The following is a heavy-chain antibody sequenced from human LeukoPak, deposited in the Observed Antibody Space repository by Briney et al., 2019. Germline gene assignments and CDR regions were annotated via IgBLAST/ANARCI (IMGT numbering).Heavy chain of an antibody. Sequence: PGRSLRLSCAASGFTFSSYGMHWVRQAPGKGLEWVAVIWYDGSNKYYADSVKGRFTISRDNSNNTLYLQMNSLRAEDTAVYYCAKASANDFWSRYLDYWGQGTLVTVSS. CDR1: GFTFSSYG. CDR2: IWYDGSNK. J-gene: IGHJ4*02. D-gene: IGHD3-3*01. CDR3: AKASANDFWSRYLDY. V-gene: IGHV3-33*06.